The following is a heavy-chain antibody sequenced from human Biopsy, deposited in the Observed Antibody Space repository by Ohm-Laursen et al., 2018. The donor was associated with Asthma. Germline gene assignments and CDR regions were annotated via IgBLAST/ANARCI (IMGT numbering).Heavy chain of an antibody. V-gene: IGHV1-58*01. J-gene: IGHJ4*01. CDR2: IVFASGAT. Sequence: SVKVSCNASGVALSGYTFEWVRQARGLGLEWIAWIVFASGATNYAQNFQDRLTVTRDMSAGSVSMELRGLSSPDPAVYYCAAGRTSLQGESLIWGQGTLVSVSS. CDR3: AAGRTSLQGESLI. D-gene: IGHD2/OR15-2a*01. CDR1: GVALSGYT.